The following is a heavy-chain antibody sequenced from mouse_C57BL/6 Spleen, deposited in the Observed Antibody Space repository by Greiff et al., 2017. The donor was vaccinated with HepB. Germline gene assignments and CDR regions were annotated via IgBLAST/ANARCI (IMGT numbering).Heavy chain of an antibody. D-gene: IGHD1-1*01. J-gene: IGHJ3*01. V-gene: IGHV1-52*01. Sequence: QVQLQQSGAELVRPGSSVKLSCKASGYTFTSYWMHWVKQRPIQGLEWIGNIDPSDSETHYNQKFKDKATLTVDKSSSTAYMQLSSLTSEDSAVYYCARTINYYGSSPFAYWGQGTLVTVSA. CDR3: ARTINYYGSSPFAY. CDR2: IDPSDSET. CDR1: GYTFTSYW.